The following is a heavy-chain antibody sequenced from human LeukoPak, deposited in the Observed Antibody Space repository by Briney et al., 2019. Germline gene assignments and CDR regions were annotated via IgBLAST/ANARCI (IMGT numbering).Heavy chain of an antibody. D-gene: IGHD3-3*01. Sequence: GGSLRLSCAASGFTFSSYSMNWVRQAPGKGLEWVSYISSSSSTIYYADSVKGRFTISRDNAKDSLYLQMNSLRAEDTAVYYCARVLFWSAYYSDYWGQGTLVTVSS. CDR3: ARVLFWSAYYSDY. CDR1: GFTFSSYS. J-gene: IGHJ4*02. V-gene: IGHV3-48*04. CDR2: ISSSSSTI.